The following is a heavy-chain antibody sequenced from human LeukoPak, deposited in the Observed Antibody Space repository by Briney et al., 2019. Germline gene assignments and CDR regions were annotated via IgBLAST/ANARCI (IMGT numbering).Heavy chain of an antibody. D-gene: IGHD3-3*01. V-gene: IGHV4-39*01. CDR1: GGSISSGGYY. CDR3: QSRFLEWLLDY. CDR2: IYYGGYT. Sequence: PSQTLSLTCTVSGGSISSGGYYWNWIRQPPGKGLEWIGSIYYGGYTYYNPSLKSRVTISVDTSKNQFSLKLSSVTAADTAIYYCQSRFLEWLLDYWGQGTLVTVSS. J-gene: IGHJ4*02.